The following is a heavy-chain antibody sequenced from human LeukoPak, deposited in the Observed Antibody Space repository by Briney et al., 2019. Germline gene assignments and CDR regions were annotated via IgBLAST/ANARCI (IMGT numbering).Heavy chain of an antibody. Sequence: SETLSLTCTVSGDSTTGYYWSWIRQPPGKGLEWIGYIFHTGSTNYNPSLKSRVTISLDTSNNQFSLKLTSVTSADTAVYHCERAIAAGGKGRFDPWGQGTLVTVSP. CDR3: ERAIAAGGKGRFDP. V-gene: IGHV4-59*01. J-gene: IGHJ5*02. D-gene: IGHD6-13*01. CDR2: IFHTGST. CDR1: GDSTTGYY.